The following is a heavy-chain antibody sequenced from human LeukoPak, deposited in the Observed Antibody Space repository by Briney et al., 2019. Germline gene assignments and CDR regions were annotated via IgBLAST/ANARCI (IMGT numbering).Heavy chain of an antibody. V-gene: IGHV3-15*01. CDR2: IKSKTDGGTT. D-gene: IGHD4-17*01. CDR1: GFTFSNAW. CDR3: YCMTTVTTSDY. Sequence: AGGSLRLSCAASGFTFSNAWMSWVRQAPGKGLEWVGRIKSKTDGGTTDYAAPVKGRFTISRDDSKNTLYLQMNSLKTEDTAVYYCYCMTTVTTSDYWGQGTLVTVSS. J-gene: IGHJ4*02.